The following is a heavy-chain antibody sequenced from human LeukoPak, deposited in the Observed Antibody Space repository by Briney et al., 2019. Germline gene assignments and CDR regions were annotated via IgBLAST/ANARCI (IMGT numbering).Heavy chain of an antibody. J-gene: IGHJ1*01. CDR2: IWYDGSNK. CDR1: GFTFSSYG. CDR3: AKDRSYLGTYFQH. D-gene: IGHD3-10*01. V-gene: IGHV3-30*02. Sequence: GGSLRLSCAASGFTFSSYGMHRVRQAPGKGLEWVAVIWYDGSNKYYADSVKGRFTISRDNSKNTLYLQMNSLGAEDTAVYYCAKDRSYLGTYFQHWGQGALVTVSS.